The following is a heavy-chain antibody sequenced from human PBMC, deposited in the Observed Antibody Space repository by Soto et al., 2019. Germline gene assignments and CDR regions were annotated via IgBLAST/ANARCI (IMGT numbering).Heavy chain of an antibody. CDR1: GFTVSSNY. Sequence: GGSLRLSCAASGFTVSSNYMSWIRQAPGKGLEWVSSIYSGGSTYYADSVKGRFTISRDNSKNTLYLQMNSLRAEDTAVYYCARDSGYTYGQPFDYWGQGTLVTVS. J-gene: IGHJ4*02. D-gene: IGHD5-18*01. V-gene: IGHV3-53*01. CDR3: ARDSGYTYGQPFDY. CDR2: IYSGGST.